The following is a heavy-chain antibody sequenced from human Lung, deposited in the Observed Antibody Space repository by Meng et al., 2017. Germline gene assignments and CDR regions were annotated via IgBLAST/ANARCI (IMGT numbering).Heavy chain of an antibody. V-gene: IGHV4-34*01. J-gene: IGHJ4*02. CDR2: INHSGST. CDR3: ARGPTTMAHDFDY. D-gene: IGHD4-11*01. Sequence: QLQLQQWGAGLLKPSETLSLTCVVSGGSFCDYYWSWIRQPPGKGLEWIGEINHSGSTNYNPSLESRATISVDTSQNNLSLKLSSVTAADSAVYYCARGPTTMAHDFDYWGQGTLVTVS. CDR1: GGSFCDYY.